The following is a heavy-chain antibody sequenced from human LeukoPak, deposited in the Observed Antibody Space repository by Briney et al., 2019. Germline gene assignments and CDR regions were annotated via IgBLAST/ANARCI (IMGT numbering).Heavy chain of an antibody. D-gene: IGHD5-18*01. V-gene: IGHV1-69*13. CDR2: IIPIFGTA. Sequence: AASVKVSCKASGGTFSSYAISWVRQAPGQGLEWMGGIIPIFGTANYAQKFQGRVTITADESTSTAYMELSSLRSEDTAVYYCARSYVDTAMDHWGQGTLVTVSS. CDR3: ARSYVDTAMDH. CDR1: GGTFSSYA. J-gene: IGHJ4*02.